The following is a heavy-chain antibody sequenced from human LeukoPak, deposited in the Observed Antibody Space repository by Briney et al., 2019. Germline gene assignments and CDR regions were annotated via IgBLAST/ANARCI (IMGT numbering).Heavy chain of an antibody. D-gene: IGHD7-27*01. V-gene: IGHV3-7*01. Sequence: GGSLRLSCAASGFTFSSYWMSWVRQAPGKGLEWVANIKQDGSEKYYVDSVKGRVTISRDNAKNSLYLQMNSLRAEDTAVYYCARDRGELGSSTYYMDVWGKGTTVTVYS. CDR1: GFTFSSYW. CDR2: IKQDGSEK. J-gene: IGHJ6*03. CDR3: ARDRGELGSSTYYMDV.